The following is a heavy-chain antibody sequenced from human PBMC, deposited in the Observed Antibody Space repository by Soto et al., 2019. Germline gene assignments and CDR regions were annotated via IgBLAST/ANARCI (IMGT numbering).Heavy chain of an antibody. Sequence: ASVKFACKASGYTFTSSGISRVRQSPGQGLEWMGWISAHTGSSEYAQRLQGRVTMTTDRSTSTAYMELRSLRSDDTAVYYCARDQRYYGSGYYYSDSWGQGIMVPVSS. CDR1: GYTFTSSG. CDR3: ARDQRYYGSGYYYSDS. CDR2: ISAHTGSS. D-gene: IGHD3-10*01. J-gene: IGHJ4*02. V-gene: IGHV1-18*01.